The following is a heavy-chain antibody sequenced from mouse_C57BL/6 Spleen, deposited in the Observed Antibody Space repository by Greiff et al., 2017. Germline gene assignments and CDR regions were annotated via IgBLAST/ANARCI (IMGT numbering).Heavy chain of an antibody. CDR2: IYPSDSET. J-gene: IGHJ3*01. CDR1: GYTFTSYW. V-gene: IGHV1-61*01. D-gene: IGHD2-3*01. Sequence: QVQLQQPGAELVRPGSSVKLSCKASGYTFTSYWMDWVKQRPGQGLEWIGNIYPSDSETHYNQKFKDKATLTVDKSSSTAYMQLSSLTSEDSAVYYCAGWYDDSQFAYWGQGTLVTVSA. CDR3: AGWYDDSQFAY.